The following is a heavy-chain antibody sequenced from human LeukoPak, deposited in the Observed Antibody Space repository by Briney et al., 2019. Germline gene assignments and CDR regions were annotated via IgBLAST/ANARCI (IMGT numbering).Heavy chain of an antibody. D-gene: IGHD6-13*01. CDR2: ISGSGGST. Sequence: GGSLRPSCPASGFTFATIAMSWVRQPPGKGLEWAPAISGSGGSTYYADSVKGRFTISRDNSKNTLYLQMNSLRAEDTAVYYCAKYSGFIAAAGNMDVWGQGTTVTVSS. J-gene: IGHJ6*02. CDR1: GFTFATIA. CDR3: AKYSGFIAAAGNMDV. V-gene: IGHV3-23*01.